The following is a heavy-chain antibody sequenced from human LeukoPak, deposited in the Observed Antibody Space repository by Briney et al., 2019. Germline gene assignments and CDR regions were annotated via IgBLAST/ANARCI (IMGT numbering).Heavy chain of an antibody. CDR3: ARVRDGSQDY. D-gene: IGHD5-24*01. CDR2: ISSGGSTI. Sequence: PGGSLRLSCVASGFTISSYEMNWVRQAPGKGLEWVSYISSGGSTIYYADSVKGRFTISRDNAKNSLYLQMNSLRAEDTAVYYCARVRDGSQDYWGQGTLVTVSS. V-gene: IGHV3-48*03. J-gene: IGHJ4*02. CDR1: GFTISSYE.